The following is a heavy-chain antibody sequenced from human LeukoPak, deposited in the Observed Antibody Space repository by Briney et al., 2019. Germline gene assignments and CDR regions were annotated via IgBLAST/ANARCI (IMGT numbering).Heavy chain of an antibody. CDR2: ISAYNGNT. V-gene: IGHV1-18*01. J-gene: IGHJ4*02. Sequence: EASVKVSCKASGYTFTSYGISWVRQAPGQGLEWMGWISAYNGNTNYAQKLQGRVTMTTDTSTSTAYMALRSLRSDDTAVYYCARDTASLYYDSSGYSPFDYWGQGTLVTVSS. CDR3: ARDTASLYYDSSGYSPFDY. D-gene: IGHD3-22*01. CDR1: GYTFTSYG.